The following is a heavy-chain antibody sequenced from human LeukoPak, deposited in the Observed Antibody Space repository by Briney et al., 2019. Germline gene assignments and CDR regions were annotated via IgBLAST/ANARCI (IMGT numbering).Heavy chain of an antibody. D-gene: IGHD6-19*01. CDR3: ARVAGTWGDAFDI. J-gene: IGHJ3*02. Sequence: GGSLRLSCAASGFTVSSNYMSWVRQAPGKGLEWVSVIYSGGSTYYADSVKGRFTISRDNSKNTLYLQMNSLSAEDTAVYYCARVAGTWGDAFDIWGQGTMVTVSS. CDR2: IYSGGST. CDR1: GFTVSSNY. V-gene: IGHV3-66*01.